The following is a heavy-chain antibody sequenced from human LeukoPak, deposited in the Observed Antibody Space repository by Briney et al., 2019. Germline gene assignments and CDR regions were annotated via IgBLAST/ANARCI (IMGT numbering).Heavy chain of an antibody. Sequence: SETLSLTCTVSGDSISSYYWSWIRQPPGKGLEWIGYIYYSGGTDYNPSLESRVTISVDTSKNQFSLKLRSVTAADTAVYYCARHVTISGPYDASDIWGQGPMVTVSP. CDR3: ARHVTISGPYDASDI. V-gene: IGHV4-59*08. D-gene: IGHD5-24*01. CDR2: IYYSGGT. J-gene: IGHJ3*02. CDR1: GDSISSYY.